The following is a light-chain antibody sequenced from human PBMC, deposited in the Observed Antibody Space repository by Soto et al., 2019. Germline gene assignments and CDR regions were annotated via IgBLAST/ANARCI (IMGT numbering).Light chain of an antibody. CDR2: GAS. V-gene: IGKV3-20*01. J-gene: IGKJ4*01. Sequence: EIVLTQSPGTLSLSPGVRATLSCRASQTVSNSYLAWYQQKPGQAPRLLIYGASSRATGIPDRFGGSGSGTDFTLPISRLEPEDFAVYYCQQYGSSPLTFGGGTKVEIK. CDR3: QQYGSSPLT. CDR1: QTVSNSY.